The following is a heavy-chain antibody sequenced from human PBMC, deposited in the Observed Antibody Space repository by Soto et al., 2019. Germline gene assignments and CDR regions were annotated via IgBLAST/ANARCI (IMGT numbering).Heavy chain of an antibody. CDR2: ITTYNDNT. V-gene: IGHV1-18*01. J-gene: IGHJ4*02. D-gene: IGHD2-8*01. CDR3: ARDSRYCTNGVCPDY. CDR1: GYTFTNYG. Sequence: QVQLVQSGAEVKKPGASVKVSCKTSGYTFTNYGISWVRQAPGQGLEWMGWITTYNDNTNYAQKLQGRVTMTTDTSTSTAYMERKSLRSDDTAVYYCARDSRYCTNGVCPDYWGQGTLVTVSS.